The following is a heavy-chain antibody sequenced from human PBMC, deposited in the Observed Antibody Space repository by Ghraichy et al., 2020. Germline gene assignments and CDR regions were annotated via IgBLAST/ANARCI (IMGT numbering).Heavy chain of an antibody. CDR2: IHYTGIT. Sequence: SETLSLTCAVSGGSISGYYWGWIRQPPGKGLEWVGYIHYTGITKYDPSLESRLPLSVDMSKNHFSLGLSSVTAADTAIYYCSILRAMTPTHNFYHSLDFWGLGTTVLVSS. CDR3: SILRAMTPTHNFYHSLDF. CDR1: GGSISGYY. D-gene: IGHD3-10*01. J-gene: IGHJ6*02. V-gene: IGHV4-59*01.